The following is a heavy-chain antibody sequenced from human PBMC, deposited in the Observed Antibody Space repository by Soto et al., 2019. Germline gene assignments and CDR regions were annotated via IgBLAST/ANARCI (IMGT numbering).Heavy chain of an antibody. CDR3: AKRPGAGDY. D-gene: IGHD7-27*01. V-gene: IGHV3-23*01. CDR1: GFTFSSYA. Sequence: PGGSLRLSCAASGFTFSSYAMSWVRQAPGKGLEWVSAISGSGGSTYYAESEKSRITITRDNSKNTQYQQMKSQRDEDTAVYYCAKRPGAGDYWGQGTLVTVSS. J-gene: IGHJ4*02. CDR2: ISGSGGST.